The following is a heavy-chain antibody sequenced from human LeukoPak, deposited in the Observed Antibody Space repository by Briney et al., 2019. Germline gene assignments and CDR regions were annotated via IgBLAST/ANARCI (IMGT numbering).Heavy chain of an antibody. D-gene: IGHD4-23*01. CDR3: ARGGTAVIAPYAFDI. J-gene: IGHJ3*02. V-gene: IGHV4-59*01. Sequence: PSETLSLTCTVSGGSISSYYWSWIRQPPRKGLEWVGYIYYSGSTNYNPSVKSRVAMSVDTSKKQFSLKLSSLTAADTAVYYCARGGTAVIAPYAFDIWGQGTMVTVSS. CDR1: GGSISSYY. CDR2: IYYSGST.